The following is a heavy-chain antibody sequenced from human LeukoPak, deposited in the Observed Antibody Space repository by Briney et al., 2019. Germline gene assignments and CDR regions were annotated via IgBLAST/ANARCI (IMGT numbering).Heavy chain of an antibody. CDR1: GGSISSYY. J-gene: IGHJ3*02. CDR3: ARVHKDAFDI. V-gene: IGHV4-59*01. Sequence: PSETLSLTCTVSGGSISSYYWSWIRQPPGKGLEWIGYIYYSGSTNYNPSLKSRVTISVDTSKNQFSLKLSSVTAADTAVYYCARVHKDAFDIWGQGTMVTVSS. CDR2: IYYSGST.